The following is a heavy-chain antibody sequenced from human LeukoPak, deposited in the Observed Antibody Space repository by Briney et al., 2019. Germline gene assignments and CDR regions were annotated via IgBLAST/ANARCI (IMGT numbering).Heavy chain of an antibody. D-gene: IGHD3-22*01. CDR2: ISSSGSTI. V-gene: IGHV3-48*04. CDR1: GFTFSDYS. CDR3: ARGRTYYYDSSGYYPDNY. J-gene: IGHJ4*02. Sequence: GGSLRLSCAASGFTFSDYSMNWVRQAPGKGLEWVSYISSSGSTIYYADSVKGRFTISRDNAKNSLYLQMNSLRAEDTAVYYCARGRTYYYDSSGYYPDNYWGQGTLVTVSS.